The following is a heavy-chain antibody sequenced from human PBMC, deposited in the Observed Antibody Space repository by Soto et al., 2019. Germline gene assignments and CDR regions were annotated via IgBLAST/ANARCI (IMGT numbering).Heavy chain of an antibody. D-gene: IGHD4-17*01. CDR2: IFQSGST. J-gene: IGHJ5*02. CDR3: ACLYGDPYNWFDP. CDR1: GGSISSTKW. V-gene: IGHV4-4*02. Sequence: QVQLQESGPGLVKPSGTLSLTCAVSGGSISSTKWWSWVRQSPGKGLEWIGEIFQSGSTNSNPSLKSRVTISVDKSKNQFSLKLTSVTAADTAVYYCACLYGDPYNWFDPWGQGILVTVSS.